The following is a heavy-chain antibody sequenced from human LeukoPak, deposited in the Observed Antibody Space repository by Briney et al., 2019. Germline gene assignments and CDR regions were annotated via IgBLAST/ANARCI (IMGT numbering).Heavy chain of an antibody. J-gene: IGHJ4*02. V-gene: IGHV3-48*04. D-gene: IGHD6-13*01. CDR3: SKGGSSWSRWDY. CDR1: GFTFSSYS. Sequence: PGGSLRLSCAASGFTFSSYSMNWVRQAPGKGLEWVSYISSSSSSTIYYADSVKGRFTISRDNAKNSLYLQMNSPRAEDTAVYFCSKGGSSWSRWDYWGQGTLVTVSS. CDR2: ISSSSSSTI.